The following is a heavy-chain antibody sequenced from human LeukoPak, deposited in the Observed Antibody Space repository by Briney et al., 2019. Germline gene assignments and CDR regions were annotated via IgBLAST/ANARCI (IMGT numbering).Heavy chain of an antibody. J-gene: IGHJ4*02. Sequence: GGSLRLSCAASGFTFSSHSMNWVRQAPGRGLEYISAIDIHSRSTHYADSVKGRFTISRDNSKNTLYLQVNSLRAEDTAVYYCVTSLPGQWPFDKWGQGTLVTVSS. CDR2: IDIHSRST. D-gene: IGHD6-19*01. V-gene: IGHV3-23*05. CDR1: GFTFSSHS. CDR3: VTSLPGQWPFDK.